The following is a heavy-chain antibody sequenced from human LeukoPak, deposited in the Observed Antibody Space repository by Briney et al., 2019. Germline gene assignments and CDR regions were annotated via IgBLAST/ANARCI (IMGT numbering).Heavy chain of an antibody. Sequence: GGSLRLSCAASGFTVSSNYMSWVRQAPGKGLEWVSVIYSGGSTYYADSVKGRFTISRDNSKNTLYLQMNSLRGEDTAVYYCAKVSGLYYYGSSGYNYWGQRTMVTVSS. D-gene: IGHD3-22*01. CDR2: IYSGGST. V-gene: IGHV3-53*01. CDR1: GFTVSSNY. CDR3: AKVSGLYYYGSSGYNY. J-gene: IGHJ4*03.